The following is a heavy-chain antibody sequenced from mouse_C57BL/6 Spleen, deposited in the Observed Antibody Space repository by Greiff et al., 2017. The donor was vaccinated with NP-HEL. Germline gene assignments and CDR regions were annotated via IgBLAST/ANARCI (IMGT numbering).Heavy chain of an antibody. CDR1: GFSLTSYG. Sequence: VKLMESGPGLVQPSQSLSITCTVSGFSLTSYGVHWVRQSPGKGLEWLGVIWRGGSTDYNAAFMSRLSITKDNSKSQVFFKMNSLQADDTAIYYCAKKGDGPSFDVWGTGTTVTVSS. V-gene: IGHV2-5*01. D-gene: IGHD1-1*01. CDR3: AKKGDGPSFDV. J-gene: IGHJ1*03. CDR2: IWRGGST.